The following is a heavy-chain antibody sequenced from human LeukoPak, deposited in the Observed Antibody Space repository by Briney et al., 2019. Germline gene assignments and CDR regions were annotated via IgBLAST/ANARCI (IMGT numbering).Heavy chain of an antibody. D-gene: IGHD3-10*01. CDR1: GFTVSSSY. V-gene: IGHV3-53*01. CDR2: IYVDGPT. CDR3: ARLYASGSYWFDY. Sequence: GGSLRLSCAASGFTVSSSYMSWVRQAPGKGLEWVSSIYVDGPTFYADSVKGRFTIARDNSKNTLYLQMNSLRAEDTAVYYCARLYASGSYWFDYWGQGTLVTVST. J-gene: IGHJ4*02.